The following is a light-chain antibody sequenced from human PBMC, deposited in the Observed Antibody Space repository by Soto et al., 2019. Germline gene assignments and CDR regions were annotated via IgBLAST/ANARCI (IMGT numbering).Light chain of an antibody. CDR1: QSVSSN. Sequence: EIVMTQSPATLSVSTGERATVSYGSSQSVSSNLAWYQQKPGQAPRLLIYGASTRATGIPARFSGSGSGTEFTLTISSLQSEDFAVYYCQQYNNWPPTTFGQGTKVDIK. V-gene: IGKV3-15*01. J-gene: IGKJ1*01. CDR2: GAS. CDR3: QQYNNWPPTT.